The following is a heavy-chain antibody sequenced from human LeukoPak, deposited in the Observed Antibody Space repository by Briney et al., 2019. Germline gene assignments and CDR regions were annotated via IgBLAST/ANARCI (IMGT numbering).Heavy chain of an antibody. D-gene: IGHD6-13*01. CDR2: INHSGST. CDR1: GGSFSGYY. V-gene: IGHV4-34*01. J-gene: IGHJ4*02. Sequence: SETLSLTCAVYGGSFSGYYWSWIRQPPGKGLEWIGEINHSGSTNYNPSLKSRVTISVDTSKNQFSLKLSSVTAADTAVYYCARIIAAAAHFDYWGQGTLVTVSS. CDR3: ARIIAAAAHFDY.